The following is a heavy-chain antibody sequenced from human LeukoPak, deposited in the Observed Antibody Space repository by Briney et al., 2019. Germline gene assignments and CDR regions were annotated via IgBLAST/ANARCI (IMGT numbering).Heavy chain of an antibody. Sequence: GGSLRLSCEASGFTFSSYAMSWVRQAPGKGLEWISAISGSGGNTYYAGSVKGRFTISRDNSKNTLYLQMNSLRAEDTALYYCAKAYSSSWADFDYWGQGTLVTVSS. V-gene: IGHV3-23*01. CDR3: AKAYSSSWADFDY. J-gene: IGHJ4*02. CDR2: ISGSGGNT. D-gene: IGHD6-13*01. CDR1: GFTFSSYA.